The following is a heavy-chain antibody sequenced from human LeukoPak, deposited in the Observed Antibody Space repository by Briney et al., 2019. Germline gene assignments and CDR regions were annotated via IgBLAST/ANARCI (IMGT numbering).Heavy chain of an antibody. CDR1: GGSISSGGYY. V-gene: IGHV4-31*03. Sequence: SETLSLTCTVSGGSISSGGYYWSWIRQHPGKGLEWIGYIYYSGSTYYNPSLKSRVAISVDTSKNQFSLKLSSVTAADTAVYYCARAPLSVYYAFDYWGQGTLVTVSS. CDR2: IYYSGST. D-gene: IGHD2-8*01. J-gene: IGHJ4*02. CDR3: ARAPLSVYYAFDY.